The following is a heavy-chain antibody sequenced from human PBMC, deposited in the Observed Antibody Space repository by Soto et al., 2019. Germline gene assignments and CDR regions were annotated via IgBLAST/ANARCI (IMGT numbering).Heavy chain of an antibody. CDR1: GYIFTSYG. J-gene: IGHJ6*02. CDR2: INTYNGKT. V-gene: IGHV1-18*01. D-gene: IGHD3-16*01. CDR3: ARQYAPYTYGMDV. Sequence: GASVKVSCKTSGYIFTSYGIGWARQAPGQGLEWMGWINTYNGKTNYAQNLQGQVTLSADKSTNTAYLQWSSLRASHTATYYCARQYAPYTYGMDVWGQGTTVTVSS.